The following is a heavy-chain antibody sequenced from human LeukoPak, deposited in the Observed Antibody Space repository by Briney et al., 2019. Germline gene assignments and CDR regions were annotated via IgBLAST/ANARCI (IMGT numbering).Heavy chain of an antibody. CDR3: TRSGYRHPYHFDS. D-gene: IGHD3-22*01. Sequence: GGSLRLSCAASGFSVRTTYMSWVRQAPGKGLEWVSVLYTGGGTDHADSVKGRFTISRDNSKNTLSLQMNSLRAEDTTIYYCTRSGYRHPYHFDSWGQGTLVTVSS. V-gene: IGHV3-53*01. CDR1: GFSVRTTY. J-gene: IGHJ4*02. CDR2: LYTGGGT.